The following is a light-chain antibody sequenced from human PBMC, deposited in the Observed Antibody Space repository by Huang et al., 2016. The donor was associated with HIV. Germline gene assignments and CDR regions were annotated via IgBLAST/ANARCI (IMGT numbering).Light chain of an antibody. CDR2: GAS. J-gene: IGKJ2*01. Sequence: DILMTQSPATLSVSPGDRATLSCRARQSVSSDLAWYQQKPGQAPRLLIYGASTRATGFPVRFSGSGSGTEFALTISSLQSEDFAVYYCQQYTDWPYTFGQGTKLEI. V-gene: IGKV3-15*01. CDR1: QSVSSD. CDR3: QQYTDWPYT.